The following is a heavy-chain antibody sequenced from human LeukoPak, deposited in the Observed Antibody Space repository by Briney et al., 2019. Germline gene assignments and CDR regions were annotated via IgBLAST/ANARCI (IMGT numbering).Heavy chain of an antibody. CDR1: GFSVTNNY. J-gene: IGHJ4*02. CDR3: ARGDGYNFFDY. D-gene: IGHD5-24*01. CDR2: VYVGGAT. Sequence: GESLRLSCAVSGFSVTNNYMSWVRQAPGKGLEWVSVVYVGGATYYAASVKGRFTISRDNSENTLYLQMKSLRAEDTAVYYCARGDGYNFFDYWGQGILVTVSS. V-gene: IGHV3-53*01.